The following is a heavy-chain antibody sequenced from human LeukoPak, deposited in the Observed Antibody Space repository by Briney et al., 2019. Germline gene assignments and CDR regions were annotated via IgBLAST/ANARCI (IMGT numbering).Heavy chain of an antibody. J-gene: IGHJ6*04. CDR2: INHSGST. CDR3: ARTRITMVRGVSKLNYYGMDV. Sequence: PSETLSLTCAVYGGSFSGYYWSWIRQPPRKGREGIGEINHSGSTNYNPSLTSRATISVDTSKNQFSLKLSSVTAADTAVYYCARTRITMVRGVSKLNYYGMDVWGKGTTVTVSS. D-gene: IGHD3-10*01. CDR1: GGSFSGYY. V-gene: IGHV4-34*01.